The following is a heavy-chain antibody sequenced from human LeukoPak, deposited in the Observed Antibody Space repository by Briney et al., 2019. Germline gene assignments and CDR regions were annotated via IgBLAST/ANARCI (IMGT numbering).Heavy chain of an antibody. J-gene: IGHJ4*02. CDR1: GVSFSGYY. CDR2: INHSGST. V-gene: IGHV4-34*01. Sequence: PSETLSLTCAVYGVSFSGYYWSWVRQPPGKGLEWIGEINHSGSTNYNPSLKSRVTISVDTSKNQFSLKLSSVTAADTAVYYCARGAADSSSWLRNFDYWGQGTLVTVSS. D-gene: IGHD6-13*01. CDR3: ARGAADSSSWLRNFDY.